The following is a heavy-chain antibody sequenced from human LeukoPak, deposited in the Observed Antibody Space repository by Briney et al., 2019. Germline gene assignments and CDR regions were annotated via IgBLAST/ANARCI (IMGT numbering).Heavy chain of an antibody. D-gene: IGHD6-13*01. CDR1: GGSLSSYY. CDR3: ARHSRSAAAADY. J-gene: IGHJ4*02. Sequence: SETLSPTCTVSGGSLSSYYWSWIRQPPGEGLEWIGYIYYSGSTNYNPSLKSRVTISVGTSKNQFSLKLSSVTAADTAVYYCARHSRSAAAADYWGQGTLVTVSS. CDR2: IYYSGST. V-gene: IGHV4-59*08.